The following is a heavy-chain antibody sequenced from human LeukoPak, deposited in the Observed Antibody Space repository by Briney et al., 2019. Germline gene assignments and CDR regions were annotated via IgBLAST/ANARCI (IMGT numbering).Heavy chain of an antibody. V-gene: IGHV1-2*02. D-gene: IGHD3-16*01. Sequence: GASVKVSCKASGYTFTGYYMHWVRQAPGQGLEWMGWINPNSGGTNYAQKFQGSVTMTRDTSISTAYMELSRLRSDDTAVYYCARAHGGIGAFDIWGQGTMVTVSS. CDR2: INPNSGGT. J-gene: IGHJ3*02. CDR3: ARAHGGIGAFDI. CDR1: GYTFTGYY.